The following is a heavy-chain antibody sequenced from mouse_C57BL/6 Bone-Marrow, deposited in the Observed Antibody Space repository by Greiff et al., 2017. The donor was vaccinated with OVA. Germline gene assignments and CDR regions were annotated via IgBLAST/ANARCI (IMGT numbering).Heavy chain of an antibody. D-gene: IGHD2-1*01. CDR1: GYTFTSYG. CDR3: ARFIYYGNPFAY. V-gene: IGHV1-81*01. Sequence: QVQLQQSGAELARPGASVKLSCKASGYTFTSYGISWVKQRTGQGLEWIGEIYPRSGNTYYNEKFKGKATLTADKSSSTAYMELRSLTSEDSAVYFCARFIYYGNPFAYWGQGTLVTVSA. CDR2: IYPRSGNT. J-gene: IGHJ3*01.